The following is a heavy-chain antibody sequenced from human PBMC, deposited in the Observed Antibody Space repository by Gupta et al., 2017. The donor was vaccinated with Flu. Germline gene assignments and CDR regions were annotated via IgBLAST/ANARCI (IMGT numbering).Heavy chain of an antibody. J-gene: IGHJ4*02. D-gene: IGHD1-26*01. CDR2: IDGDDDK. CDR3: ARRVALTVGPARNGGRCDY. Sequence: QITLKESGPTRVKPTQTLTLTCTFSGFSLSTRGVGVGWIRQPPGGALEWLALIDGDDDKRYNPSMRSRHTVDKDTSRNQVVLRMTNMDPVETATYCGARRVALTVGPARNGGRCDYGGQGTMVPVCS. V-gene: IGHV2-5*02. CDR1: GFSLSTRGVG.